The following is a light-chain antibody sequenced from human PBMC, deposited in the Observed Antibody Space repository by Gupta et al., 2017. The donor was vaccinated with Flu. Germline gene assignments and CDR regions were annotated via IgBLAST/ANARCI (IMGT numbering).Light chain of an antibody. CDR1: SDGGGENY. V-gene: IGLV2-8*01. CDR3: SSYANTNNPPGV. Sequence: SDGGGENYVPGYQQHPGKATNPMIDEVRKRPRGSADRLSGSKSGNAASVTVSVLQAQDEAEYYCSSYANTNNPPGVFGGGTKLTVL. CDR2: EVR. J-gene: IGLJ2*01.